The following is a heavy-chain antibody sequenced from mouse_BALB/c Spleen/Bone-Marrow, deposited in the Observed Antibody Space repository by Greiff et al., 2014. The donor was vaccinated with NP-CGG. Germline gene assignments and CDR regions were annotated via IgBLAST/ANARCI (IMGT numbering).Heavy chain of an antibody. Sequence: VQLQQSGAELVKPGASVKLSCPTSGFNIKETYMHWVKQRPEQGLEWIGRIDPANGNTKYDPKFQGKATITADTSSNTAYLQRSSLTSEDTAVYYCAAYYYGSSQFAYWGQGTLVTVSA. D-gene: IGHD1-1*01. J-gene: IGHJ3*01. CDR1: GFNIKETY. CDR3: AAYYYGSSQFAY. V-gene: IGHV14-3*02. CDR2: IDPANGNT.